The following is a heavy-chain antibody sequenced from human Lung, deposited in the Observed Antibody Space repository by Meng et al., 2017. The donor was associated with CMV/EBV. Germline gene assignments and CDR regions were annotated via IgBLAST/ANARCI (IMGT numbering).Heavy chain of an antibody. Sequence: ASXXVSXNASGYTFTGYYMHWVRQAPGQGLEWMGWINPNSGGTNYAQKFQGRVTMTRDTSISTAYMELSRLRSDDTAVYYCARDRLRFLEWSYGMDVWGQGXTVTVSS. J-gene: IGHJ6*02. D-gene: IGHD3-3*01. CDR3: ARDRLRFLEWSYGMDV. CDR1: GYTFTGYY. V-gene: IGHV1-2*02. CDR2: INPNSGGT.